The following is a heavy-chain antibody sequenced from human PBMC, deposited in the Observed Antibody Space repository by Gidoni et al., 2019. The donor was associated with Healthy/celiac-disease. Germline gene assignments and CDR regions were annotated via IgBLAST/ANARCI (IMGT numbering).Heavy chain of an antibody. J-gene: IGHJ6*02. CDR3: ARSLAAAGDYYYYGMDV. Sequence: QVQLVESGGGVVQPGRSLRLSCAASGFTFSSYAMHWVRQAPGKRLEWVAVISYDGSNKYYADSVKGRFTISRDNSKNTLYLQMNSLRAEDTAVYYCARSLAAAGDYYYYGMDVWGQGTTVTVSS. V-gene: IGHV3-30-3*01. CDR1: GFTFSSYA. D-gene: IGHD6-13*01. CDR2: ISYDGSNK.